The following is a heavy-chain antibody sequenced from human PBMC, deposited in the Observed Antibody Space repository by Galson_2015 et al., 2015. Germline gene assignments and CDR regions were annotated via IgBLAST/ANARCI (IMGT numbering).Heavy chain of an antibody. Sequence: SVKVSCKASGYTFTSYDINWVRQAIGQGLEWMGWMNPSGGNTGYAQKFQGRVTMTRNTSISTAYMELSSLRSEDTAVYYCARRNVVSTPDYWGQGTLVTVSS. CDR2: MNPSGGNT. J-gene: IGHJ4*02. CDR3: ARRNVVSTPDY. D-gene: IGHD2-2*01. V-gene: IGHV1-8*01. CDR1: GYTFTSYD.